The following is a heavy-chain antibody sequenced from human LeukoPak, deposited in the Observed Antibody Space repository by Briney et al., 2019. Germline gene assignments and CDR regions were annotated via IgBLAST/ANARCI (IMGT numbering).Heavy chain of an antibody. CDR1: GFTFSSYG. D-gene: IGHD5-12*01. V-gene: IGHV3-33*01. CDR2: IWYHGSKK. J-gene: IGHJ6*02. Sequence: GRSLRLFCAASGFTFSSYGMHWVRQAPGKGLEGVAVIWYHGSKKYYADSVKGRFTISRDKSKNTLYLQMNSLRAEDTAVYYCARYPHGGYARRGMDVWGQGTTVTVSS. CDR3: ARYPHGGYARRGMDV.